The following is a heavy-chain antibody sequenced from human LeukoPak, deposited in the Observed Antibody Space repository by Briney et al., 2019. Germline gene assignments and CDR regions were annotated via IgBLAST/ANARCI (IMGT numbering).Heavy chain of an antibody. Sequence: GGSLRLSCAASGFTFSSYGMSWVRQAPGKGLEWVASMKPDGSESWYVDSVKGRFTISRDNSKNSLYLRLTSLRAEDTALYYCARDRGRNSFDYWGQGTLVSVSS. J-gene: IGHJ4*02. CDR3: ARDRGRNSFDY. CDR2: MKPDGSES. D-gene: IGHD1-14*01. V-gene: IGHV3-7*01. CDR1: GFTFSSYG.